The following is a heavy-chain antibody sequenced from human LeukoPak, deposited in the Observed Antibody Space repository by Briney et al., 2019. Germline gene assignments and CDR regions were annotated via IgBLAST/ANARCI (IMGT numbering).Heavy chain of an antibody. CDR3: AKDKFPSWELLVFDY. Sequence: QTGGSLRLSCAASGFTFSSYAMSWVRQAPGKGLEWVSAISGSGGSTYYADSVKGRFTISRDNSKNTLYLQMNSLRAEDTAVYYCAKDKFPSWELLVFDYWGQGTLVTVSS. V-gene: IGHV3-23*01. CDR2: ISGSGGST. CDR1: GFTFSSYA. J-gene: IGHJ4*02. D-gene: IGHD1-26*01.